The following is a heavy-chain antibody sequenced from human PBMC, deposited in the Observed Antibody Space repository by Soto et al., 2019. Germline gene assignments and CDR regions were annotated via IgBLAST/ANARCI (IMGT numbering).Heavy chain of an antibody. J-gene: IGHJ4*02. CDR1: GYAFTSYC. CDR3: ARVALWFGELLSPVDC. CDR2: ISAYNGNT. V-gene: IGHV1-18*04. Sequence: GDSVKVSWKASGYAFTSYCISWVLEAPGQGLEWMGWISAYNGNTNYAQKLQGRVTMTTDTSTNTAYMGLRSLRSDDTAVYYCARVALWFGELLSPVDCWGQGTLVTVS. D-gene: IGHD3-10*01.